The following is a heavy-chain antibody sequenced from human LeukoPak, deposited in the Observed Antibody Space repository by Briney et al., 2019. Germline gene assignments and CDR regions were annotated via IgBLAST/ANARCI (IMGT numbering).Heavy chain of an antibody. Sequence: GGSLRLSCAASGFTFSSYAMHWVRQAPGKGLEWVAVISYDGSNKYYADSVKGRFTISGDNSKNTLYLQMNSLRAEDTAVYYCARDPPHVVAGTLDYWGQGTLVTVSS. CDR1: GFTFSSYA. D-gene: IGHD6-19*01. CDR3: ARDPPHVVAGTLDY. J-gene: IGHJ4*02. CDR2: ISYDGSNK. V-gene: IGHV3-30-3*01.